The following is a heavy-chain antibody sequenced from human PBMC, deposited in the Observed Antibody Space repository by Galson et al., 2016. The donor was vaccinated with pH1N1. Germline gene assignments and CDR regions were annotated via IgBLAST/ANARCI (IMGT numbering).Heavy chain of an antibody. Sequence: ETLSLTCNVSGDSIRNYYWNWIRQPAGKGLEWIGRVYVGGNTRYNPSLKSRLTMSVDESKTQVSLTLTSVTGADPAVYYCARAPSWLGEFRLDSWGQGILVVVSS. CDR3: ARAPSWLGEFRLDS. D-gene: IGHD3-10*01. CDR1: GDSIRNYY. CDR2: VYVGGNT. V-gene: IGHV4-4*07. J-gene: IGHJ4*02.